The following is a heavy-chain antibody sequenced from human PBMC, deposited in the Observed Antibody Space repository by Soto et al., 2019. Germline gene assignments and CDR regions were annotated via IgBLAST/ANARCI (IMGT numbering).Heavy chain of an antibody. CDR1: GYTFTSYA. J-gene: IGHJ6*02. V-gene: IGHV1-3*01. CDR2: INAGNGNT. Sequence: ASVKVSCQASGYTFTSYAMHWVRQAPGQRLEWTGWINAGNGNTKYSQKFQGRVTITRDTSASTAYMELSSLRSEDTAVYYCARESGDFWSGYSPYYGMDVWGQGTTVTVSS. CDR3: ARESGDFWSGYSPYYGMDV. D-gene: IGHD3-3*01.